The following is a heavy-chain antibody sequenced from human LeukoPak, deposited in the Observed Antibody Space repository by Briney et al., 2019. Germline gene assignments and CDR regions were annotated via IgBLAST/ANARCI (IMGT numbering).Heavy chain of an antibody. CDR3: ARHRIAARGSFDY. V-gene: IGHV4-39*01. CDR2: IYDSGTT. J-gene: IGHJ4*02. Sequence: PSETLSLTCTVSGDSTSSSTYYWDWIRQAPGKGLEWIGNIYDSGTTHYNPSLKSRVTISEDTSKNQFSLKLNSVTAADTAVYYCARHRIAARGSFDYWGQGTLVTVSS. CDR1: GDSTSSSTYY. D-gene: IGHD6-6*01.